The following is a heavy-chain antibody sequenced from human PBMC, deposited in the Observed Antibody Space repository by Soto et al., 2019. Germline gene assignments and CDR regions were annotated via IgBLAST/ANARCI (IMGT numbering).Heavy chain of an antibody. J-gene: IGHJ4*02. V-gene: IGHV1-18*01. D-gene: IGHD3-22*01. CDR3: ARSQNYYDSIGLCDY. CDR1: GYTFTSYG. CDR2: NSAYNGNT. Sequence: QVQLVQSGAEVKKPGASVKVSCKASGYTFTSYGISWVRQAPGQGLEWMGWNSAYNGNTNYAHNLQGRVTMTTDTSTSTAYMELGSLRSDDTAMYYCARSQNYYDSIGLCDYWGQGTLVTVSS.